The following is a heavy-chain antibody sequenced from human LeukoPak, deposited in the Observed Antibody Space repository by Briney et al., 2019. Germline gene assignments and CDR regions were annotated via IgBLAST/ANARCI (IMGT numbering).Heavy chain of an antibody. CDR1: GFTFSNYS. V-gene: IGHV3-48*01. Sequence: PGGSLRLSCAASGFTFSNYSMNWVRQAPGKGLEWVSYISTRSGTIYYTDSVKGRFTISRDNSRNTLYLQMNSLTADDTAVYYCAKSRGYSNTSPFDYWGQGTLVAVSS. D-gene: IGHD6-13*01. CDR2: ISTRSGTI. CDR3: AKSRGYSNTSPFDY. J-gene: IGHJ4*02.